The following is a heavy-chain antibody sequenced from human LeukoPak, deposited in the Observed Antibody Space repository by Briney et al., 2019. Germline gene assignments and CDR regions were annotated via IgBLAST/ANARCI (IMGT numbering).Heavy chain of an antibody. J-gene: IGHJ3*02. V-gene: IGHV4-59*12. Sequence: PSETLSLTCTVSGGSISSYYWSWIRQPPGKGLEWIGYIYYSGSTNYNPSLKSRVTISVDTSKNQFSLKLNSVTAADTAVYYCAREARDYYDSSGYQSIAFDIWGQGTMVTVSS. CDR3: AREARDYYDSSGYQSIAFDI. CDR2: IYYSGST. CDR1: GGSISSYY. D-gene: IGHD3-22*01.